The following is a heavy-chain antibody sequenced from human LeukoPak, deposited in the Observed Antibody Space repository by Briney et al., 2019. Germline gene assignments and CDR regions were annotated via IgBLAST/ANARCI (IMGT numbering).Heavy chain of an antibody. CDR1: GGTFSGYA. CDR2: IIPIFGTA. Sequence: ASVKVSCKASGGTFSGYAISWVRQAPGQGLEWMGGIIPIFGTANYAQKFQGRVTITADESTSTAYMELSSLRSEDTAVYYCATETESIAAAGTAGYYGMDVWGQGTTVTVSS. D-gene: IGHD6-13*01. CDR3: ATETESIAAAGTAGYYGMDV. J-gene: IGHJ6*02. V-gene: IGHV1-69*13.